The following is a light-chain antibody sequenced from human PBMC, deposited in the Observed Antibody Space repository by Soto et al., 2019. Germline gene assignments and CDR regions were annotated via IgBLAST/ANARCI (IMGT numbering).Light chain of an antibody. Sequence: DIQMTQSPSTLSASVGDRVTITCRASQSISSWLAWYQQKPGKVPKLLIYDASSLQSGVPSRFSGSGSGTEFTLTNSSLQPDEIATYFCQQYNTYPLTFGGGTKVEI. CDR1: QSISSW. J-gene: IGKJ4*01. CDR2: DAS. CDR3: QQYNTYPLT. V-gene: IGKV1-5*01.